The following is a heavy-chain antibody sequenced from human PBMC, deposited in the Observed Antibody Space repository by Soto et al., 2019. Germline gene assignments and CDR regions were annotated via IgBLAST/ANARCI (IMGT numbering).Heavy chain of an antibody. V-gene: IGHV1-2*02. J-gene: IGHJ3*02. CDR3: ARGGGVGVAGSAAFDM. CDR2: INPATGAA. Sequence: QLHLVQSGAVVKKPGASVTVSCSASGYPVTAYYMHWVRQAPGRGLEWMGGINPATGAAKYTQTFQGRVTMNRDTPTSTIFMELGGLASEDTAVFYFARGGGVGVAGSAAFDMWGQGTLVTVSS. CDR1: GYPVTAYY. D-gene: IGHD3-3*01.